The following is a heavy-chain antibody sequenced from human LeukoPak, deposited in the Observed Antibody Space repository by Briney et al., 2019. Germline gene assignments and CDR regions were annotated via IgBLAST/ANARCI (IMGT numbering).Heavy chain of an antibody. V-gene: IGHV1-18*01. CDR3: ARAGYCSGAACYTEGIDY. Sequence: GASVKVSFKASGYTYTGNGITWVRQAPGQGLEWVGWINDYNGNTVYAQMFEGRVTLITDTSTTTAYMELTNLRSDDTAIYYCARAGYCSGAACYTEGIDYWGQGTLVTVSS. D-gene: IGHD2-2*02. CDR1: GYTYTGNG. CDR2: INDYNGNT. J-gene: IGHJ4*02.